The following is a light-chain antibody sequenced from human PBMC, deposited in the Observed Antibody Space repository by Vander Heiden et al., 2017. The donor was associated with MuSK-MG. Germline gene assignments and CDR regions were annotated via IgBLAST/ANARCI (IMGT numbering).Light chain of an antibody. Sequence: EIVLTQSPGTLSFSPGERATLSCRASQSVSSTYLGWYQQKPGHAPRLLIYGASTRATGIPDRFSGSGSGTDFTLTISRLEPEDCAVYYCQQYGRSPYTFGQGTKLEIK. CDR2: GAS. J-gene: IGKJ2*01. CDR3: QQYGRSPYT. CDR1: QSVSSTY. V-gene: IGKV3-20*01.